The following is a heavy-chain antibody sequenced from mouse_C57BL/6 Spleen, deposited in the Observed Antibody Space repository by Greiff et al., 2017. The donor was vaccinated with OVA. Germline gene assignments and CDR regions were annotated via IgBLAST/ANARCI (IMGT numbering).Heavy chain of an antibody. CDR3: AKTGTVGLYFDY. CDR2: LHPNSGST. J-gene: IGHJ2*01. Sequence: VPLQQPGAELVKPGASVKLSCKASGYTFTSYWMPWVKPRPGQGLEGIGMLHPNSGSTNYNEKFKSKATLTVDKSSSTAYMQLSSLTSEDSAVYYCAKTGTVGLYFDYWGQGTTLTVSS. CDR1: GYTFTSYW. D-gene: IGHD1-1*01. V-gene: IGHV1-64*01.